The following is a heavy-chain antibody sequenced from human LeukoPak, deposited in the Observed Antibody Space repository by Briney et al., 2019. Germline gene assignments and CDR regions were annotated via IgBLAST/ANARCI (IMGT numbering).Heavy chain of an antibody. V-gene: IGHV4-4*07. Sequence: PSETLSLTCTVSGGSISSYYWSWIRQPAGKGLEWIGRIYTSGSTNYNPSLESRVTMSVDMSKNQFSLKLSSVTAADTAVYYCARDAAEEVADRTYYFDYWGQGTLVTVSS. CDR1: GGSISSYY. CDR3: ARDAAEEVADRTYYFDY. D-gene: IGHD6-19*01. J-gene: IGHJ4*02. CDR2: IYTSGST.